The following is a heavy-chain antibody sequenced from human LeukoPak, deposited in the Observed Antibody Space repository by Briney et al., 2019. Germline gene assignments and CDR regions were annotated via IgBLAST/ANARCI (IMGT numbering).Heavy chain of an antibody. CDR3: ARVGASYDGLIDY. J-gene: IGHJ4*02. CDR1: GYTFINSA. CDR2: ISPYNGYT. V-gene: IGHV1-18*01. Sequence: ASVKVSCKASGYTFINSAIGWVRQAPGQGLEWMGWISPYNGYTKYAESLQGRVAMTTDTSTSTAYMELRSLRSDDTAMYYCARVGASYDGLIDYWGQGTRVTVSS. D-gene: IGHD1-26*01.